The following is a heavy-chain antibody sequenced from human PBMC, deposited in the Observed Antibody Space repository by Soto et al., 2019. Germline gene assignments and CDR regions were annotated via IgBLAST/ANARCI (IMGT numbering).Heavy chain of an antibody. CDR1: GFSFSSYA. V-gene: IGHV3-30-3*01. CDR2: ISHDGINK. CDR3: ARDMYSSDYFVKLFEP. J-gene: IGHJ5*02. Sequence: QVRLVESGGGVVQPGRSLRLSCTASGFSFSSYAMYWFRQPPGKGLEWVAVISHDGINKHYADSVKGLVTVSRDNSNHSLDMQLNSLRGEDTAMYYCARDMYSSDYFVKLFEPWGQGTLVTVSS. D-gene: IGHD6-19*01.